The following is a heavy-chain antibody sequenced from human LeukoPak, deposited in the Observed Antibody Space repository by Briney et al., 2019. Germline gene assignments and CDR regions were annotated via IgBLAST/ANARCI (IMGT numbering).Heavy chain of an antibody. D-gene: IGHD6-13*01. CDR1: GFTFSSYK. CDR2: IITSDTTI. V-gene: IGHV3-48*03. J-gene: IGHJ4*02. Sequence: PGGSLRLSCAASGFTFSSYKMNWVRQAPGKGLEWVSYIITSDTTIYYADSVKGRFTISRDNAKNSLYLQMNSLRVEDTAVYYCARGGGSSWCLDCWGQGTLVTVSS. CDR3: ARGGGSSWCLDC.